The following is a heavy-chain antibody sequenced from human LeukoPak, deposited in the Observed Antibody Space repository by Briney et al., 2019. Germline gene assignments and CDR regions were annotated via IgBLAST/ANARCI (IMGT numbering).Heavy chain of an antibody. V-gene: IGHV1-18*01. J-gene: IGHJ4*02. Sequence: GASVKVSCKASGYTFTSYGISWVRQAPGQGLEWMGWISAYNGNTNYAQKLQGRVTMTTDTSTSAAYMELRSLRSDDTAVYYCARDTSRISKLIQLWLSDYWGQGTLVTVSS. CDR1: GYTFTSYG. D-gene: IGHD5-18*01. CDR3: ARDTSRISKLIQLWLSDY. CDR2: ISAYNGNT.